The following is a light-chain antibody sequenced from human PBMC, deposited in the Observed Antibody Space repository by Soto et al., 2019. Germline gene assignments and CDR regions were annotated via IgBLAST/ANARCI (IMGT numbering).Light chain of an antibody. V-gene: IGLV1-44*01. CDR3: AAWDDSLNADV. CDR1: SSNIGSNT. Sequence: QSVLTQPPSASGTPGQRVTISCSGSSSNIGSNTVNWYQQLPGTAPKLLIHSNNQRPSGVTDRFSGSKSGTSDSLAISGLQSEDEADYYCAAWDDSLNADVFGTG. J-gene: IGLJ1*01. CDR2: SNN.